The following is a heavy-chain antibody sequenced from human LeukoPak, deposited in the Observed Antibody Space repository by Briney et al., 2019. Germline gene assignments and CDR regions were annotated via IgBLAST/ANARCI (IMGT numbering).Heavy chain of an antibody. CDR2: IHYSGST. J-gene: IGHJ4*02. V-gene: IGHV4-59*01. D-gene: IGHD6-13*01. Sequence: SETLSLTCTVSGGSINTYYWSWIRQPPGKGLEWIGYIHYSGSTNYNPSLKSRVTISVDTSKNQFSLKLSSVTAADTAVYYCARKSFHSSSYDFWGQGTLVTVSS. CDR1: GGSINTYY. CDR3: ARKSFHSSSYDF.